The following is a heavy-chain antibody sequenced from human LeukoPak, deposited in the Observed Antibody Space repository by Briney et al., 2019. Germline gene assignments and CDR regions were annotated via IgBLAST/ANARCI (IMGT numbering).Heavy chain of an antibody. CDR2: IYYRGNS. V-gene: IGHV4-39*07. D-gene: IGHD6-13*01. Sequence: PSETLSLTCAVSGASISSSHYYWGWIRQPPGKGLEWIGSIYYRGNSYYNPSLKSRVTISVDTAKNHFSLKLSSVTAADTAVYYCAREDSSIDAFDIWGQGTMVTVSS. CDR3: AREDSSIDAFDI. CDR1: GASISSSHYY. J-gene: IGHJ3*02.